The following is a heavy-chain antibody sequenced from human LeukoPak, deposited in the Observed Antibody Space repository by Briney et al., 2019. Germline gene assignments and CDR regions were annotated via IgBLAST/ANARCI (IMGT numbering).Heavy chain of an antibody. CDR3: AMFDGEPYDNYYYYGMDV. CDR2: IPYDGSNK. Sequence: PGGSLRLSCAASGFTFSSYGMHWVRQAPGKGLEWVAFIPYDGSNKYYADSVKGRFTISRDTSKNTLYLQMSSLRAEDTAVYYCAMFDGEPYDNYYYYGMDVWGQGTTVTVSS. D-gene: IGHD3-10*01. V-gene: IGHV3-30*02. CDR1: GFTFSSYG. J-gene: IGHJ6*02.